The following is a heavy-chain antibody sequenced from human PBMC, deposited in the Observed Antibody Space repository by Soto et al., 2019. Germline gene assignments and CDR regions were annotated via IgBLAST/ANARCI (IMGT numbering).Heavy chain of an antibody. CDR3: AKGFGRIFLNYFDF. V-gene: IGHV3-30*14. J-gene: IGHJ4*02. CDR2: ISYDGNNK. D-gene: IGHD3-3*01. Sequence: GGSLRLSCAASGFTFSSYAMHWVRQAPGKGLEWVALISYDGNNKYYADSVKGRFTISRDNSMSTLYLQMNSLRAEDTAVYYSAKGFGRIFLNYFDFGGQGPLVPVSP. CDR1: GFTFSSYA.